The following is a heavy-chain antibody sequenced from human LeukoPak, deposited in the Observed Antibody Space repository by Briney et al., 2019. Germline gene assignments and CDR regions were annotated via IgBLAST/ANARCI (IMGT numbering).Heavy chain of an antibody. CDR2: IYPGDSDT. D-gene: IGHD5/OR15-5a*01. J-gene: IGHJ3*02. CDR1: GYSFTSYW. Sequence: GESLNICCKGSGYSFTSYWIGWVRQMPGKGLEWRGIIYPGDSDTRYSPSFQGQVTSSADKSISTAYLQWSSLKASDTAMYCCARRSTDAFDIWGQGTMVTVSP. CDR3: ARRSTDAFDI. V-gene: IGHV5-51*01.